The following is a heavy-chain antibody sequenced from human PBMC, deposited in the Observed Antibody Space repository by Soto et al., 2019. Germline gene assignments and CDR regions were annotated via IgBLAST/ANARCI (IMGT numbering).Heavy chain of an antibody. CDR3: ARDAYYDMGV. Sequence: PGGSLRLSCAASGFTFSTYLMHWVRQAPGKGLVWVSRINSDGSTTNYADSVKGRFTISRDNAKNTLYLQMNSLRAEDTAVYYCARDAYYDMGVWGQGTTVTVSS. J-gene: IGHJ6*02. CDR2: INSDGSTT. CDR1: GFTFSTYL. V-gene: IGHV3-74*01.